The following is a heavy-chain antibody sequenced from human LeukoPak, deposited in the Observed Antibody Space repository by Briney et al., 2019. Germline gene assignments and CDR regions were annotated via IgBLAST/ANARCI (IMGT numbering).Heavy chain of an antibody. CDR1: GGTFSSYA. D-gene: IGHD4-17*01. Sequence: SVKVSCKASGGTFSSYAISWVRQAPGQGLEWRGGIIPIFGTANYAQKFQGRVTITADESTSTAYMELSSLRSEDTAVYYCARGHGDYLYYFDYWGQGTLVTVSS. CDR3: ARGHGDYLYYFDY. V-gene: IGHV1-69*13. CDR2: IIPIFGTA. J-gene: IGHJ4*02.